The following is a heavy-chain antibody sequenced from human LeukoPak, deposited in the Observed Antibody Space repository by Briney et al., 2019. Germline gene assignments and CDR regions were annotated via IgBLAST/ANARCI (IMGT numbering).Heavy chain of an antibody. CDR1: GGTFSSYA. J-gene: IGHJ4*02. CDR2: IIPIFGTA. CDR3: ARARYYDSGPFDY. D-gene: IGHD3-22*01. Sequence: SVKVSCKASGGTFSSYAISWVRQAPGQGLEWMRGIIPIFGTANYAQKFQGRVTITADESTSTGYMELSGLRSEDTAVYYCARARYYDSGPFDYWGQGTLVTVSS. V-gene: IGHV1-69*13.